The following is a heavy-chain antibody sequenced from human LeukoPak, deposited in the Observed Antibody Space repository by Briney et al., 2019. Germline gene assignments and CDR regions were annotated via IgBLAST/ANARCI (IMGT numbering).Heavy chain of an antibody. CDR2: IYSGGNT. Sequence: QPGGSLRLSCAASRFTVSSNYMNWVRQAPGRGLEWVSVIYSGGNTYYADSVKGRFTISRDNSKNTLYLQMNSLRAEDTAVYYCARGPVDGYSYGFLDYWGQGTLVTVSS. D-gene: IGHD5-18*01. V-gene: IGHV3-53*01. J-gene: IGHJ4*02. CDR3: ARGPVDGYSYGFLDY. CDR1: RFTVSSNY.